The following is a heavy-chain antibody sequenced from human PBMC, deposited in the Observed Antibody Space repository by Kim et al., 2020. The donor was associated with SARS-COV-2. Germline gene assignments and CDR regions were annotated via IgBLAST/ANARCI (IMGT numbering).Heavy chain of an antibody. Sequence: ASVKVSCKASGYTFTSYAMHWVRQAPGQRLEWMGWINAGNGNTKYSQKFQGRVTITRDTSASTAYMELSSLRSEDTAVYYCARARRNGDYYYYYYYMDVWGKGTTVTVSS. CDR2: INAGNGNT. V-gene: IGHV1-3*01. CDR3: ARARRNGDYYYYYYYMDV. D-gene: IGHD4-17*01. J-gene: IGHJ6*03. CDR1: GYTFTSYA.